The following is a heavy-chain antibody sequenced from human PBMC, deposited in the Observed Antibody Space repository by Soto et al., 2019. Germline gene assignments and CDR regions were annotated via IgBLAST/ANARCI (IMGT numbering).Heavy chain of an antibody. CDR1: RFSNSW. CDR2: INPDGGST. V-gene: IGHV3-74*01. CDR3: AKERGSSSRPLDY. D-gene: IGHD6-13*01. J-gene: IGHJ4*02. Sequence: PGGSLRLSCAASRFSNSWMHWVRQVPGKGLVWVSRINPDGGSTNYADFVKGRFTISRDYATDTVYLQMNSLRAEDTGVYYCAKERGSSSRPLDYWGQGTLVTVSS.